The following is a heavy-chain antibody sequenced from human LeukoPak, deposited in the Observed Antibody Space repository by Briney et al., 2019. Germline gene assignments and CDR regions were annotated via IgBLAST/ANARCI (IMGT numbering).Heavy chain of an antibody. J-gene: IGHJ4*02. Sequence: PGGSLRLSCAASGFTFSSYAMSWVRQAPGKGLEWVLAISGSGGSTYYADSVKGRFTISRDNSKNTLYLQMNSLRAEDTAVYYCAKDLTRITMVRGLARGYFDYWGQGTLVTVSS. CDR2: ISGSGGST. D-gene: IGHD3-10*01. V-gene: IGHV3-23*01. CDR1: GFTFSSYA. CDR3: AKDLTRITMVRGLARGYFDY.